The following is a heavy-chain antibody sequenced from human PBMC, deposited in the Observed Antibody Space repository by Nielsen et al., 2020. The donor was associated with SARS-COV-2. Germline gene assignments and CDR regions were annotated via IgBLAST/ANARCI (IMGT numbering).Heavy chain of an antibody. J-gene: IGHJ5*02. Sequence: SETLSLTCSVSGGSISTSTYHWVWIRQPPGKGLEWIGSVYYSGTTYYKPSLKSRVTISVDTSKNQFSLKLSSVTAADTAVYYCARDMSGEVDPWGQGTLVTVSS. CDR2: VYYSGTT. CDR1: GGSISTSTYH. CDR3: ARDMSGEVDP. D-gene: IGHD3-10*02. V-gene: IGHV4-39*07.